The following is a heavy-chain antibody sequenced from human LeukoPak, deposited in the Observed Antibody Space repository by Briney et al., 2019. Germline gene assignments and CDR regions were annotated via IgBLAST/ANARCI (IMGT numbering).Heavy chain of an antibody. V-gene: IGHV1-18*01. CDR2: ISAYNGNA. D-gene: IGHD6-13*01. CDR1: GYTFTNYG. Sequence: VASVKASCKASGYTFTNYGITWVRQAPGQGLEWMGWISAYNGNANYAQKLQGRVTMTTDTSTNTAYMDLRSLRSDDTALYYCARGIAAAGIDYWGQGTLVTVSS. CDR3: ARGIAAAGIDY. J-gene: IGHJ4*02.